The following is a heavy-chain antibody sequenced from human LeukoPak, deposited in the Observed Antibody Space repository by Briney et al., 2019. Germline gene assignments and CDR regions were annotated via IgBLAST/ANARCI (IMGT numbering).Heavy chain of an antibody. J-gene: IGHJ6*02. CDR3: ARDRYSSGWYYFYGMDV. CDR2: ISYDGSNK. CDR1: GFTFSSYA. V-gene: IGHV3-30-3*01. D-gene: IGHD6-19*01. Sequence: GGSLRLSCAASGFTFSSYAMHWVRQAPGKGLEWVAVISYDGSNKYYADSVKGRFTISRDNSKNTLYLQMNSLRAEDTAVYYCARDRYSSGWYYFYGMDVWGQGTTVTVSS.